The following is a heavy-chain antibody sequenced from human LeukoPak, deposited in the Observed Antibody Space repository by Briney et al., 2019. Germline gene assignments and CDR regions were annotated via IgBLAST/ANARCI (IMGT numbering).Heavy chain of an antibody. Sequence: SETLSLTCAVYGGSLSGYYWSWIRQPPGKGLDWIGEINHSGGTNYNPSLKSRVTISVDTSKNQFSLKLSSVTAADTAVYYCARVGGTNYYYYGMDVWGQGTTVTVSS. J-gene: IGHJ6*02. V-gene: IGHV4-34*01. CDR2: INHSGGT. CDR1: GGSLSGYY. D-gene: IGHD1-26*01. CDR3: ARVGGTNYYYYGMDV.